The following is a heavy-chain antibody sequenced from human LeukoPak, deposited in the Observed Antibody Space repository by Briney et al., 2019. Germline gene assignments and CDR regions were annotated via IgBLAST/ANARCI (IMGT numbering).Heavy chain of an antibody. D-gene: IGHD1-26*01. Sequence: GRSLRLSCAASGFTFSSYGMHWVRQAPGKGLEWVAVISYDGSNKYYADSVKGRFTISRDNSKNTLYLQMNSLRAEDTAVYYCAKDGSQLVEEYFDYWGQGTLVTVSS. CDR1: GFTFSSYG. J-gene: IGHJ4*02. V-gene: IGHV3-30*18. CDR2: ISYDGSNK. CDR3: AKDGSQLVEEYFDY.